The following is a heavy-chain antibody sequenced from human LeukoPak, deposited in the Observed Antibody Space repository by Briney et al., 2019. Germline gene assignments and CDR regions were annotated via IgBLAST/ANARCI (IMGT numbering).Heavy chain of an antibody. CDR1: GFTFSSYG. CDR3: AREALGYYYDSSGYYYDY. CDR2: IWYDGSNK. Sequence: PGRSLRLSCAASGFTFSSYGMHWVRQAPGKGLEWVAVIWYDGSNKYYADSVKGRFTISRDNSKNTLYLQMNSLRAEDTAVYYCAREALGYYYDSSGYYYDYWGQGTLVTVSS. J-gene: IGHJ4*02. D-gene: IGHD3-22*01. V-gene: IGHV3-33*01.